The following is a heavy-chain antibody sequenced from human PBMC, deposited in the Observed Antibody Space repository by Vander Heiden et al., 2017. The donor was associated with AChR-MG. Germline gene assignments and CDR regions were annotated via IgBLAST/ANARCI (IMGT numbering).Heavy chain of an antibody. V-gene: IGHV1-2*02. CDR2: VNPNNGDT. J-gene: IGHJ6*02. CDR3: ARELIATDYGLDF. D-gene: IGHD3-16*02. CDR1: GYTFTSYY. Sequence: VQLVQSGAEVKKPGASVRVSCKTSGYTFTSYYIHWMRQAPGQGLEWMGWVNPNNGDTDYAQKFQGRVTMTRDTSITTAYLELNGLRSDDTAVYYCARELIATDYGLDFWGQGTTVNVSS.